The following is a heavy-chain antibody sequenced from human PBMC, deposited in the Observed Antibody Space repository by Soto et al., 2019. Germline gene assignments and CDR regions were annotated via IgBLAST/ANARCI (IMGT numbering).Heavy chain of an antibody. Sequence: GGSLRLSCAASGFTFSSYSMNWVRQAPGKGLEWVSYISSSSSTIYYADSVKGRFTISRDNAKNSLYLQMNSLRAEDTAVYYSAREYCSSTSCLTGSAPGGKGTLVTVPS. CDR2: ISSSSSTI. V-gene: IGHV3-48*01. J-gene: IGHJ4*02. CDR1: GFTFSSYS. CDR3: AREYCSSTSCLTGSAP. D-gene: IGHD2-2*01.